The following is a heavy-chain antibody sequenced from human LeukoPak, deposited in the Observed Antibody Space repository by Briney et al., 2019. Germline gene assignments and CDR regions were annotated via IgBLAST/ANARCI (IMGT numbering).Heavy chain of an antibody. CDR2: ISGSGGST. CDR1: GFTFSSYA. V-gene: IGHV3-23*01. J-gene: IGHJ4*02. Sequence: PGGSLRLSCAASGFTFSSYAMSWVRQAPGKGLEWVSAISGSGGSTYYADSVKGRFTISRDNSKNTLYLQMNSLRAEDTAVYYCAKVTWEPPVPYYFDYWGQGTLVTVSS. CDR3: AKVTWEPPVPYYFDY. D-gene: IGHD1-26*01.